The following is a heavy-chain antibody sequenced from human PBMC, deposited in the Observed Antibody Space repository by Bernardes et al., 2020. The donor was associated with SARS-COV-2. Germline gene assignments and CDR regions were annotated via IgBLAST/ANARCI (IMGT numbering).Heavy chain of an antibody. CDR3: ARLPSGTYYGYFDL. V-gene: IGHV4-59*01. D-gene: IGHD1-26*01. CDR2: IFYSGRT. Sequence: SETLSLTCTVSGGSISADYWTWIRQSPGTGLEWIGYIFYSGRTNYNPSLRSRATISLDTSKKYFSLKLTSVTAADTAVYYCARLPSGTYYGYFDLWGRGTLVAVSS. CDR1: GGSISADY. J-gene: IGHJ2*01.